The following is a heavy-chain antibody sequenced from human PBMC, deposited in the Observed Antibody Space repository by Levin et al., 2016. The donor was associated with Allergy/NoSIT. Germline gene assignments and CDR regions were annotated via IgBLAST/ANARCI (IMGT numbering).Heavy chain of an antibody. V-gene: IGHV3-64D*06. J-gene: IGHJ4*02. D-gene: IGHD6-19*01. Sequence: GESLKISCAASGFTFSTYAMHWVRQAPGKGLEYVSAISSNGGSTYYADSVKGRFTISRDNSKNTLYLQMSSLRAEDTAVYYCVKIGYSSGWYGSLDYWGQGTLVTVSS. CDR1: GFTFSTYA. CDR2: ISSNGGST. CDR3: VKIGYSSGWYGSLDY.